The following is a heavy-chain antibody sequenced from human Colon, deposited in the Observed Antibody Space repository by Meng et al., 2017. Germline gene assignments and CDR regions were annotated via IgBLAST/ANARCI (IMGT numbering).Heavy chain of an antibody. D-gene: IGHD4-17*01. CDR2: IYYSGST. CDR3: ARDRKHYGERGWFDP. V-gene: IGHV4-30-4*01. J-gene: IGHJ5*02. CDR1: GGSISSGDYY. Sequence: QVQAQESGPGLVQPSQTLSPTCTVSGGSISSGDYYWSWIRQPPGKGLEWIGYIYYSGSTYSNASLKSRVTISIDRSKNQFSLKLSSVTAADTAVYYCARDRKHYGERGWFDPWGQGTLVTVSS.